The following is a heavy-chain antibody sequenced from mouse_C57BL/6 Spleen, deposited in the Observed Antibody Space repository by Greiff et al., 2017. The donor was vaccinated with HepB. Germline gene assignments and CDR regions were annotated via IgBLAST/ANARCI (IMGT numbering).Heavy chain of an antibody. V-gene: IGHV1-42*01. CDR3: ARKALRLVAFDY. Sequence: EVQLQESGPELVKPGASVKISCKASGYSFTGYYMNWVKQSPEKSLEWIGEINPSTGGTTYNQKFKAKATLTVDKSSSTAYMQLKRLTSEDSAVYYCARKALRLVAFDYWGQGTTLTVSS. CDR2: INPSTGGT. D-gene: IGHD1-1*01. J-gene: IGHJ2*01. CDR1: GYSFTGYY.